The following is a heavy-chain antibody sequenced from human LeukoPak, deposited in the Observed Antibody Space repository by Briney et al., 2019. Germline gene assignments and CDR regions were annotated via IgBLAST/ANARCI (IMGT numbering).Heavy chain of an antibody. V-gene: IGHV3-7*01. J-gene: IGHJ4*02. CDR1: GFTFSSYW. Sequence: HPGGSLRLSCAASGFTFSSYWMSWVRQAPGKGLEWVANIKQDGSEKYYVNSVKGRFTISRDNAKNSLYLQMNSLRAEDTAVYYCARAYYYDSSGYRGPAPDYWGQGTLVTVSS. CDR2: IKQDGSEK. D-gene: IGHD3-22*01. CDR3: ARAYYYDSSGYRGPAPDY.